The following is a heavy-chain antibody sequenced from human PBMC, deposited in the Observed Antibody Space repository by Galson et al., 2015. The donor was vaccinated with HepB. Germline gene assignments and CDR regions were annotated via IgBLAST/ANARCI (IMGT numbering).Heavy chain of an antibody. CDR3: ARMGGSGSHANPNFDF. V-gene: IGHV3-33*08. Sequence: SLRLSCAASGFTFSSYGMHWVRQAPGKGLEWVAVIWFDGSNEYYADSVKGRFTISRDNSKNTLYLQMNSLRAEDTAMYYCARMGGSGSHANPNFDFWGQGTLVTVSS. D-gene: IGHD3-10*01. CDR2: IWFDGSNE. CDR1: GFTFSSYG. J-gene: IGHJ4*02.